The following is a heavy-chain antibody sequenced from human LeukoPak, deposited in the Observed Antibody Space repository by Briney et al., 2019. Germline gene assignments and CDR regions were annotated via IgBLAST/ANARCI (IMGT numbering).Heavy chain of an antibody. CDR1: GFTFSSYE. CDR3: ARASSGYYWGVVGYFDY. Sequence: TGGSLRLSCAASGFTFSSYEMNWVRQAPGKGLEWVSYISSSGSTIYYADSVKGRFTISRDNAKNSLYLQMNSLRAEDTAVYYCARASSGYYWGVVGYFDYWGQGTLVTVSS. V-gene: IGHV3-48*03. D-gene: IGHD3-22*01. CDR2: ISSSGSTI. J-gene: IGHJ4*02.